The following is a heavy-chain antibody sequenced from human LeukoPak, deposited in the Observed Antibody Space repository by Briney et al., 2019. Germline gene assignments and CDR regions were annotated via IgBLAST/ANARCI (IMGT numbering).Heavy chain of an antibody. CDR3: ARGGGCSSTSCYRNWFDP. V-gene: IGHV3-30-3*01. CDR1: GFTFSSYA. D-gene: IGHD2-2*01. Sequence: GGSLRLSCAASGFTFSSYAMHWVRQAPGKGLEWVAAISYDGSNKYYADSVKGRFTISRDNSKNTLYLQMNSLRAEDTAVYYCARGGGCSSTSCYRNWFDPWGQGTLVTVSS. CDR2: ISYDGSNK. J-gene: IGHJ5*02.